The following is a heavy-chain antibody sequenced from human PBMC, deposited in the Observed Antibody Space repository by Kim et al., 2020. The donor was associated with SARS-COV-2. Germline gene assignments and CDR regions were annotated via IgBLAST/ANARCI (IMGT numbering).Heavy chain of an antibody. Sequence: GGSLRLSCAASGFTFSSYEMNWVRQAPGKGLEWVSYISSSGSTIYYADSVKGRFTISRDNAKNSLYLQMNSLRAEDTAVYYCARGRCSSTSCYRAHDYWGQGTLVTVSS. CDR2: ISSSGSTI. J-gene: IGHJ4*02. V-gene: IGHV3-48*03. D-gene: IGHD2-2*01. CDR1: GFTFSSYE. CDR3: ARGRCSSTSCYRAHDY.